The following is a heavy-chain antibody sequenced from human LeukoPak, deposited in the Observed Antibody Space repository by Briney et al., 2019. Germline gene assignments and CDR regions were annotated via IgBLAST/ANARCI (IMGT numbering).Heavy chain of an antibody. J-gene: IGHJ4*02. V-gene: IGHV3-21*01. CDR1: GFTFSTYS. D-gene: IGHD1-14*01. CDR3: ARDGIFDY. Sequence: GGPLRLSCAASGFTFSTYSMHWVRQAPGKGLEWVSSIRSGSYYINYADSVKGRFTISRDDAKNSLYLEMKSLRAEDTAVYYCARDGIFDYWGQGTLVTVSS. CDR2: IRSGSYYI.